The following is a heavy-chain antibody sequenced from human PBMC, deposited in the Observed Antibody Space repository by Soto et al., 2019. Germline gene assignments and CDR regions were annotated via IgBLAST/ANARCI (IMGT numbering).Heavy chain of an antibody. J-gene: IGHJ4*02. CDR2: VNWNSDKV. CDR3: AKDKGGTPYYIDS. V-gene: IGHV3-9*01. D-gene: IGHD6-25*01. Sequence: VLLVESGGGLVQPGGSLRLSCAVSGFNFGNYAMHWVRQAPGKGLEWVAAVNWNSDKVAYAGSVLDRFTIFRDSAKNSLHLQMNDLTTEDTAFYYCAKDKGGTPYYIDSWGQGILVTVSS. CDR1: GFNFGNYA.